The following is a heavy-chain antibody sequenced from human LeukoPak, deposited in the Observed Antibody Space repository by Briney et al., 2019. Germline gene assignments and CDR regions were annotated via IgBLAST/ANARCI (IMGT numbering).Heavy chain of an antibody. V-gene: IGHV3-7*01. Sequence: PGGSLRLSCAASGFTFSSYWMSWVRQAPGKGLEWVANIKQDGSEKYYVDSVKGRFTISRDNAKNSLYLQMNSLRAEDTAVYYCAREGFDCNSRAFDPWGQGTLVTVSS. J-gene: IGHJ5*02. CDR1: GFTFSSYW. CDR3: AREGFDCNSRAFDP. CDR2: IKQDGSEK. D-gene: IGHD3-9*01.